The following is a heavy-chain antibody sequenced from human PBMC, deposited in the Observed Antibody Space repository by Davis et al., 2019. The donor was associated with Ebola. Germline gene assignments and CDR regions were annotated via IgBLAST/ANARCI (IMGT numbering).Heavy chain of an antibody. Sequence: PSETLSLTCAVYGGSFSGYSWTWIRHFPGQGLEWIGEITHSGGTKYNPSLKSRVTMSADTSKNQFSLKLTYVTAADTAVYYCARGLQNGGNSRIFGYHYHYYMDFWGRGTTVTVSS. D-gene: IGHD4-23*01. V-gene: IGHV4-34*01. CDR1: GGSFSGYS. CDR3: ARGLQNGGNSRIFGYHYHYYMDF. CDR2: ITHSGGT. J-gene: IGHJ6*03.